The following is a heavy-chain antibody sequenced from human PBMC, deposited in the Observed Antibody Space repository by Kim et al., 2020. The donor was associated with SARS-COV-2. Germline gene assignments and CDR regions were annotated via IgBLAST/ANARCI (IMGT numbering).Heavy chain of an antibody. V-gene: IGHV4-34*01. J-gene: IGHJ4*02. CDR3: ASRSDRLEMAYY. CDR1: GGSFSGYY. D-gene: IGHD3-16*02. Sequence: SETLSLTCAVYGGSFSGYYWSWIRQPPGKGLEWIGEINHSGSTNYNPSLKSRVTISVDTSKNQFSLKLSSVTAADTAVYYCASRSDRLEMAYYWGQGTLVTVSS. CDR2: INHSGST.